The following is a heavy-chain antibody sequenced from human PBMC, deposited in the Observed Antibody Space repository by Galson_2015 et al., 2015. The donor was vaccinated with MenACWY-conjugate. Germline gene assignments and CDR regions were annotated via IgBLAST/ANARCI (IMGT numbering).Heavy chain of an antibody. CDR2: IDQNGSVK. V-gene: IGHV3-7*03. CDR3: AREEQGGVDY. J-gene: IGHJ4*02. CDR1: GFSFSTYW. D-gene: IGHD1/OR15-1a*01. Sequence: SLRLSCAASGFSFSTYWMTWVRQAPGKGLGWVANIDQNGSVKYYVDSVRGRFTISRDNAKNSLYLQMNSLRVEDTAVYYCAREEQGGVDYWGQGTLVAVSS.